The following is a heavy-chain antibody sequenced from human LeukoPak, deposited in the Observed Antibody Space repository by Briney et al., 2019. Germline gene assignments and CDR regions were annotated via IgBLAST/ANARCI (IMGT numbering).Heavy chain of an antibody. D-gene: IGHD6-19*01. CDR2: ISYDGGNT. V-gene: IGHV3-30*04. CDR1: GFTFSSYT. J-gene: IGHJ4*02. Sequence: GRSLRLSCAASGFTFSSYTMPWVRQAPGKGLEWLTFISYDGGNTYYADSVKGRFTVSRDNSKNTVYLQMNSLRPEDTAVYYCARAPTGWYGGDYWGQGTLVTVSS. CDR3: ARAPTGWYGGDY.